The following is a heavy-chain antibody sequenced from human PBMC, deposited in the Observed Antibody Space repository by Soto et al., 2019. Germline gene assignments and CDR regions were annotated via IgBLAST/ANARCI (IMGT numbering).Heavy chain of an antibody. J-gene: IGHJ3*02. CDR2: ISAYNGNT. CDR3: ARDKSLRYYDFCGI. V-gene: IGHV1-18*01. Sequence: ASAKVSCKASGYTFTSYGISWVRQAPGQGLEWMGWISAYNGNTNYAQKLQGRVTMNTDTSTSTAYMELRSLRSDDTAVYYCARDKSLRYYDFCGIWGQGTMVTVSS. D-gene: IGHD3-3*01. CDR1: GYTFTSYG.